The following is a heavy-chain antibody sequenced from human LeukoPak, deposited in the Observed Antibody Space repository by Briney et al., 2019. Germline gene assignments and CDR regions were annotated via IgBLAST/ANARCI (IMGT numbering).Heavy chain of an antibody. CDR1: GFTFNNHW. Sequence: PGGSLRLSCAASGFTFNNHWMHWVRQVPGKGLEWVSRIDNDGSNTIYADSVKARFTISRDNAKNTLYLQMNSLRAEDTAMYYCSREGPPNWFDPWGQGTLVTVSS. CDR2: IDNDGSNT. J-gene: IGHJ5*02. CDR3: SREGPPNWFDP. V-gene: IGHV3-74*01.